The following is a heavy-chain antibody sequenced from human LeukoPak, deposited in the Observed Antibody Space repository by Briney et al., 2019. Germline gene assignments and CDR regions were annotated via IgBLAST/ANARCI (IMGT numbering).Heavy chain of an antibody. CDR1: GDSVSSNSAA. Sequence: SQTLSLTCAISGDSVSSNSAAWNWIRQFPSRGLEWLGRTYYRSKWYNDYAVSVKSRITINPDTSKNQFSLQLNSVTPEDTAVYYCARVIAAAGKHYYYYMDVWGKGTTVTVSS. J-gene: IGHJ6*03. CDR2: TYYRSKWYN. CDR3: ARVIAAAGKHYYYYMDV. V-gene: IGHV6-1*01. D-gene: IGHD6-13*01.